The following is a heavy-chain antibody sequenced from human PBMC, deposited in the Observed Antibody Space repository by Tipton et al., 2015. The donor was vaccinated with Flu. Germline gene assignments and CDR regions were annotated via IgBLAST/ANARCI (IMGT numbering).Heavy chain of an antibody. V-gene: IGHV4-39*01. CDR3: ARLSYYDVDLKNFYFDY. J-gene: IGHJ4*02. CDR2: IYPSGST. Sequence: TLSLTCTVSSGSISSTSYFCAWIRQPPGKGLELIGSIYPSGSTYYNPSLKSRVTISVDTSKSQFFLMLKSVTAADTAVYYCARLSYYDVDLKNFYFDYWGQGALVTVSS. CDR1: SGSISSTSYF. D-gene: IGHD3-10*02.